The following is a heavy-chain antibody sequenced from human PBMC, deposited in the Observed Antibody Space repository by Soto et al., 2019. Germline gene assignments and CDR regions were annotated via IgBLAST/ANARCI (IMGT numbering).Heavy chain of an antibody. D-gene: IGHD2-15*01. J-gene: IGHJ4*02. V-gene: IGHV3-21*01. CDR2: TSDSSHYI. CDR1: GFTFSIYS. CDR3: ARVRSGGSGYFDY. Sequence: GSLRLSCAASGFTFSIYSMNWVRQAPGKGLEWVASTSDSSHYIYYADSVKGRFTVSRDNAKSSLYLQMDSLRAEDTAVYYCARVRSGGSGYFDYWGQGTLVTVSS.